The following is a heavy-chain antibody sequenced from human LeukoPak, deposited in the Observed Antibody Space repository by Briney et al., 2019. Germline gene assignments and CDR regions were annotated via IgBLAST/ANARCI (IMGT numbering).Heavy chain of an antibody. CDR1: RFTFSDYA. D-gene: IGHD6-19*01. CDR3: AKGSQWLARVWYFDL. V-gene: IGHV3-23*01. CDR2: ISSSAGST. Sequence: GGSLRLSCAASRFTFSDYAMSWVRQAPGKGLEWVSAISSSAGSTNYADSVKGRFTISRDNSKNTLCLQMSSLRAEDTALYYCAKGSQWLARVWYFDLWGRGTLVTVSS. J-gene: IGHJ2*01.